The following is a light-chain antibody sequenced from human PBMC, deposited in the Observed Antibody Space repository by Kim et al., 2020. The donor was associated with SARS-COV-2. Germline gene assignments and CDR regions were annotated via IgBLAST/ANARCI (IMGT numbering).Light chain of an antibody. V-gene: IGLV2-11*01. CDR2: DVS. Sequence: GRSVNISRPGTRSDVCGYNYVPWYQHHPGKAPKLMIYDVSKRPSGVPDRFSASKSGNTASLTISGLLTEDEADYYCCSYAGSYTWVFGGGTQLTVL. J-gene: IGLJ3*02. CDR3: CSYAGSYTWV. CDR1: RSDVCGYNY.